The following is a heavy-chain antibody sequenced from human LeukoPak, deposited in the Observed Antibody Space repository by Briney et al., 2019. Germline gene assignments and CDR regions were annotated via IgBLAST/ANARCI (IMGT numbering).Heavy chain of an antibody. CDR1: GYSISSGYY. D-gene: IGHD2-8*02. CDR2: IYHSGGT. Sequence: PSETLSLTCTVSGYSISSGYYWGWIRQPPGKGLEWIGSIYHSGGTYYNPSLKSRVTISVDKSKNQFSLKLSSVTAADTAVYYCARWGSARPNTDWWGIDYWGQGTLVTVSS. V-gene: IGHV4-38-2*02. CDR3: ARWGSARPNTDWWGIDY. J-gene: IGHJ4*02.